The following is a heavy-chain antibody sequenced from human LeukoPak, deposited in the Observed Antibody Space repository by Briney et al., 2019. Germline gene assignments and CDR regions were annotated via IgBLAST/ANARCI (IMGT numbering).Heavy chain of an antibody. Sequence: PSETLSLTCTVSGASISSYYWSWIRQPPGKGLEWIGYIYTSETTNFNPALRSRVTISIDTSKNQVSLRLSSVTAADMALYYCARHRSPSSLSFFDIWGQGMLVIVSS. J-gene: IGHJ4*02. CDR3: ARHRSPSSLSFFDI. D-gene: IGHD2-2*01. CDR2: IYTSETT. V-gene: IGHV4-4*09. CDR1: GASISSYY.